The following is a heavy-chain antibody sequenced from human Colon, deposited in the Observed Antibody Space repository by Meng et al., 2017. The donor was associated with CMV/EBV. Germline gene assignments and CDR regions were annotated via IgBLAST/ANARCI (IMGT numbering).Heavy chain of an antibody. Sequence: SGFIFTSYTMKWVRQAPVKGLEWVSSISTSGRDIFYADSVKGRFTLSRDNAKNSEDLQMDSLRAEDTAVYYCVRHLEAGRNGYSEPFWGQGTLVTVSS. V-gene: IGHV3-21*01. CDR3: VRHLEAGRNGYSEPF. CDR2: ISTSGRDI. D-gene: IGHD5-18*01. CDR1: GFIFTSYT. J-gene: IGHJ1*01.